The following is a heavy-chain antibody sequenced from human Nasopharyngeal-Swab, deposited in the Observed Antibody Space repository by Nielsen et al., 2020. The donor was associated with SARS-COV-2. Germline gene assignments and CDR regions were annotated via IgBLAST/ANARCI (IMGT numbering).Heavy chain of an antibody. D-gene: IGHD3-3*01. V-gene: IGHV5-10-1*01. J-gene: IGHJ6*02. CDR3: ASPYYDFWSGPGAYYYGMDV. CDR1: GYSFTSYW. Sequence: GESLKISCQGSGYSFTSYWINWVRQMPGKGLEWMGRIDPSDSYTNYSPSFQGHVTISADKSISTAYLQWSSLKASDTAMYYCASPYYDFWSGPGAYYYGMDVWGQGTTVTVSS. CDR2: IDPSDSYT.